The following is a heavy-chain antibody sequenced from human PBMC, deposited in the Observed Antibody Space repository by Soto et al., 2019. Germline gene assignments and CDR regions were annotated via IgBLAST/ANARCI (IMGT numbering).Heavy chain of an antibody. CDR1: GFTFSSYW. CDR2: IKQDGSEK. V-gene: IGHV3-7*01. D-gene: IGHD5-12*01. J-gene: IGHJ4*02. Sequence: GGSLRLSCAASGFTFSSYWMSWVRQAPGKGLEWVANIKQDGSEKYYVDSVKGRFTISRDNAKNSLYLQMNSLRAEDTAVYYCARDTFYSDYDLRDYWGQGTLVTVSS. CDR3: ARDTFYSDYDLRDY.